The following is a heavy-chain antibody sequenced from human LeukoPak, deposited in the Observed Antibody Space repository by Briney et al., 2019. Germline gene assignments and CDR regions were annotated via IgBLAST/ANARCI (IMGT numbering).Heavy chain of an antibody. J-gene: IGHJ4*02. CDR1: GGSISSDY. V-gene: IGHV4-59*01. CDR2: VYNSGST. D-gene: IGHD1/OR15-1a*01. CDR3: AGGQNNYYFDW. Sequence: PSETLSLTCTVSGGSISSDYWSWIWQPPGKGLEWIGDVYNSGSTNCTPSLKSRVTISVDTSKNQFSLKLSSVSTADTAVYYCAGGQNNYYFDWWGQGTLVTVSS.